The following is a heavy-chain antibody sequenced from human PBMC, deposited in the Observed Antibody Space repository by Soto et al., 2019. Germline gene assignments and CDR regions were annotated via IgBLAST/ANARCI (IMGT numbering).Heavy chain of an antibody. J-gene: IGHJ4*01. Sequence: PSETLSLTCTVSGSSISSSSYYWGWIRQPPGKGMEWIGSIYYSGSTYYNPSLKSRVTISVDTSKNQYSLQLNSVTPEDTAVYFCARGEQYSGRIFDYWGQGTLVTVSS. CDR3: ARGEQYSGRIFDY. CDR1: GSSISSSSYY. V-gene: IGHV4-39*02. D-gene: IGHD1-26*01. CDR2: IYYSGST.